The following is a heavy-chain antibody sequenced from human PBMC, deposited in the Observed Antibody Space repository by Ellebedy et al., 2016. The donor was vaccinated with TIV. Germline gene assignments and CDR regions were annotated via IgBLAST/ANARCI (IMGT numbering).Heavy chain of an antibody. CDR1: GFRFSSYG. D-gene: IGHD1-26*01. CDR2: IWYEGSYK. CDR3: ARGPLGGTPRAFDS. V-gene: IGHV3-33*01. J-gene: IGHJ4*02. Sequence: LSLTCAASGFRFSSYGIHWVRQAPGKGLEWVALIWYEGSYKYYGDSVKGRFTISRDDSKNTVYLQMNSLRADDTAIYHCARGPLGGTPRAFDSWGQGTLVTVSS.